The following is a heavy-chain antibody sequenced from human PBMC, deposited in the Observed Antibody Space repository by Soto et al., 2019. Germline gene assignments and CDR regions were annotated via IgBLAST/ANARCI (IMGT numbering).Heavy chain of an antibody. CDR1: GGSFSGYS. J-gene: IGHJ5*02. Sequence: SETLSLTCAVYGGSFSGYSWSWIRQPPGKGLEWIGYIYHSGSTYYNPSLKSRVTISVDRSKNQFSLKLSSVTAADTAVYYCARRRNYYDSSGYYNWFDPWGQGTLVTVS. CDR2: IYHSGST. D-gene: IGHD3-22*01. CDR3: ARRRNYYDSSGYYNWFDP. V-gene: IGHV4-30-2*01.